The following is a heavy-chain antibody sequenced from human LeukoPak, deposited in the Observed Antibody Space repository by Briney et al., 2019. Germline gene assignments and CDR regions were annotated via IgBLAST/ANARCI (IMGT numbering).Heavy chain of an antibody. CDR2: LSASGGTT. Sequence: GGSLRLSCAASGFTFSTYGMNWVRQAPGKGLEWVSALSASGGTTYYADSVKGRFTTSRDNSKNTLYLHMNSLRAEDTAVYYCAKLPREYCSSSSCPNWFDTWGQGTLVTVSS. V-gene: IGHV3-23*01. CDR1: GFTFSTYG. CDR3: AKLPREYCSSSSCPNWFDT. D-gene: IGHD2-2*01. J-gene: IGHJ5*02.